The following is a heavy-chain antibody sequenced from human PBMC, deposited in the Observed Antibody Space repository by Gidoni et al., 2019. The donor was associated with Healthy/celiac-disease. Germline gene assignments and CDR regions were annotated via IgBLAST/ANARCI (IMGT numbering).Heavy chain of an antibody. CDR1: GFTFSSYA. V-gene: IGHV3-30*04. J-gene: IGHJ5*02. D-gene: IGHD6-19*01. CDR3: ARDGYSSGWYRWFDP. Sequence: QVQLVESGGGVVQPGRSLRLSCAASGFTFSSYAMHWVRQAPGKGLEWVAVISYDGSNKYYADSVKGRFTISRDNSKNTLYLQMNSLRAEDTAVYYCARDGYSSGWYRWFDPWGQGTLVTVSS. CDR2: ISYDGSNK.